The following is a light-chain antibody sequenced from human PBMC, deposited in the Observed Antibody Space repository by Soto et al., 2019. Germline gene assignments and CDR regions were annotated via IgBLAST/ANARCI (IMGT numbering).Light chain of an antibody. V-gene: IGKV3-20*01. J-gene: IGKJ5*01. CDR2: GAS. CDR1: QSVSSSY. CDR3: QQYGSSWIT. Sequence: EIVLTQSPGTLSLSPGERATLSCRASQSVSSSYLAWYQQKPGQAPRLLIYGASSRATGIPDRFSGSGSGTDFTLTISRLEPEDFVVYYCQQYGSSWITFGQGTRLEIK.